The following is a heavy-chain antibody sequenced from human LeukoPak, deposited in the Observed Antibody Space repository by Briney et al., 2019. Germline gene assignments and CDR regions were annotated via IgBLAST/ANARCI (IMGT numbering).Heavy chain of an antibody. CDR1: GGSFSGYY. V-gene: IGHV4-34*01. CDR2: INHSGST. CDR3: ARRRNMVRGVIQNNWFDP. Sequence: SETLSLTCAVYGGSFSGYYWSWIRQPPGKGLEWIGEINHSGSTNYNPSLKSRVTISVDTSKNQFSLKLSSVTAADTAVYYCARRRNMVRGVIQNNWFDPWGQGTLVTVSS. D-gene: IGHD3-10*01. J-gene: IGHJ5*02.